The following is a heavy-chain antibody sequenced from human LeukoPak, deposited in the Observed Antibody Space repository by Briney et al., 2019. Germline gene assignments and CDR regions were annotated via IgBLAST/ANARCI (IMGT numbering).Heavy chain of an antibody. J-gene: IGHJ4*02. D-gene: IGHD3-3*01. V-gene: IGHV3-30*02. CDR1: GFTFSSYG. Sequence: GGSLRLSCAASGFTFSSYGMHWVRQAPGKGLEWVAFIRYDRSNKYYADSVKGRFTIFRDNSKNTLYLQMNSLRAEDTAVYYCAKSRTVWSGYYCDYWGQGTLVTVSS. CDR2: IRYDRSNK. CDR3: AKSRTVWSGYYCDY.